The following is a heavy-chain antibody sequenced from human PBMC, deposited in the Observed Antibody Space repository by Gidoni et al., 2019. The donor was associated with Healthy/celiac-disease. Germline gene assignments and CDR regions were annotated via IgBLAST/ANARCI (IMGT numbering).Heavy chain of an antibody. CDR3: ARVLWDYGDQSWCDP. CDR2: IYYRGST. J-gene: IGHJ5*02. V-gene: IGHV4-39*01. CDR1: CSSISSSRYY. D-gene: IGHD4-17*01. Sequence: LPLHESGPGLVKPSETLSLTCTVTCSSISSSRYYWGWIRQPPGKGLEWIGSIYYRGSTYYYPSLKSRVTISVDTSKNQFSLKLSSVTAADTAVYYCARVLWDYGDQSWCDPWGQGTLVTVSS.